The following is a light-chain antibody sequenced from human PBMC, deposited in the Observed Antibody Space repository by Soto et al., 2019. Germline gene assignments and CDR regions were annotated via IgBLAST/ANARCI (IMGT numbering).Light chain of an antibody. CDR1: QTIDSW. CDR2: KAS. V-gene: IGKV1-5*03. J-gene: IGKJ1*01. Sequence: QTTSNLSASVGDRVTNTFRASQTIDSWLAWYQQRPGKPPNLLIYKASTLASGVPSRFSGSGSGTEFTLTINSLQPDDFATYYCQQYHIYSGTFGQGTKVDIK. CDR3: QQYHIYSGT.